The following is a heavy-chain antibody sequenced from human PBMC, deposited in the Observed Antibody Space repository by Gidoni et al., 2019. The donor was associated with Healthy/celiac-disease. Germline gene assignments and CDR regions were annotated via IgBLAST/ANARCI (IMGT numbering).Heavy chain of an antibody. CDR2: ISAYNGNT. CDR3: ARDSISTTVVTGFDY. Sequence: QVQLVQSGAEVKKPGASVKVSCKASGYTFTSYGISWVRQDPGQGLEWMGWISAYNGNTNYAQKLQGRVTMTTDTSTSTAYMELRSLRSDDTAVYYCARDSISTTVVTGFDYWGQGTLVTVSS. D-gene: IGHD4-17*01. J-gene: IGHJ4*02. CDR1: GYTFTSYG. V-gene: IGHV1-18*04.